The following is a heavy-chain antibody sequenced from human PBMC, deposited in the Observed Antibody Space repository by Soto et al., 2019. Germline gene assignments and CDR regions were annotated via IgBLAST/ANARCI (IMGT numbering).Heavy chain of an antibody. V-gene: IGHV5-51*01. CDR1: GYSFTSYW. J-gene: IGHJ3*02. Sequence: GESLKISCXGAGYSFTSYWIGWVRQMPGKGLEWMGIIYPGDSDTRYSPSFQGQVTISADKSISTAYLQWSSLKASDTAMYYCARTPPQAYYYDSSGYFGDAFDIWGQGTMVTVSS. CDR3: ARTPPQAYYYDSSGYFGDAFDI. D-gene: IGHD3-22*01. CDR2: IYPGDSDT.